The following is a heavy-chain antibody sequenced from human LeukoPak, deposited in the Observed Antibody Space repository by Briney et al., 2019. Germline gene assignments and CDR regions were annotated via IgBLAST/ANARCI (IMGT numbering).Heavy chain of an antibody. CDR1: GGSFSGYY. J-gene: IGHJ4*02. CDR2: ISHSGST. Sequence: SETLSLTCAVYGGSFSGYYWSWIRQPPGKGLEWIGEISHSGSTNYNPSLKSRVTISVDTSKNQFSLKLSSVTAADTAVYYCARAWRKAYFDYWGQGTLVTVSS. CDR3: ARAWRKAYFDY. D-gene: IGHD3-3*01. V-gene: IGHV4-34*01.